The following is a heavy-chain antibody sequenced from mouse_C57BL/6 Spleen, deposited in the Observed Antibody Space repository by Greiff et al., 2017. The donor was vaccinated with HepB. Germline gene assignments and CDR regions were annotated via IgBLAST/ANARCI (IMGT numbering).Heavy chain of an antibody. CDR3: ARVSGTVYCYFDV. V-gene: IGHV3-6*01. CDR1: GYSITSGYY. D-gene: IGHD1-1*01. J-gene: IGHJ1*03. Sequence: EVQLQESGPGLVKPSQSLSLTCSVTGYSITSGYYWNWIRQFPGNKLEWMGYISYDGSNNYNPSLNNRISITRDTPKNQFFLKLNSVTTEDTATYYCARVSGTVYCYFDVWGTGTTVTVSS. CDR2: ISYDGSN.